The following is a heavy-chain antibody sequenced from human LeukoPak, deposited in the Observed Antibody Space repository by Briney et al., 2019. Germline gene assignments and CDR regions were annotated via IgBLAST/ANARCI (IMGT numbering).Heavy chain of an antibody. CDR3: ARQSRVPHSGSWYTF. J-gene: IGHJ4*02. Sequence: GESLKISCKGSANSFANYWIGWVRQMPGKGLEWMGIIYPGDSDTRYSPSFQGQVTISIDKSISTAYLQWSSLKASDTAMYYCARQSRVPHSGSWYTFWGQGTLVTVSS. V-gene: IGHV5-51*01. D-gene: IGHD6-13*01. CDR2: IYPGDSDT. CDR1: ANSFANYW.